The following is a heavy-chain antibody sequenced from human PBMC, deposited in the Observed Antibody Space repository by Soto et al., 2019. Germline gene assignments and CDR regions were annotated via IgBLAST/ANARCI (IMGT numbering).Heavy chain of an antibody. V-gene: IGHV2-5*01. CDR2: IYWNDDK. CDR3: ARRPRYSNYVDY. J-gene: IGHJ4*02. D-gene: IGHD4-4*01. CDR1: GFSLSTDGVG. Sequence: QITLKESGPTLVKPTQTLTLTCTFSGFSLSTDGVGVGWIRQPPGKALEWLALIYWNDDKRYSPFLKSRLTIAKDTSKNQVVLTMTNVDPADTASYYCARRPRYSNYVDYWGQGNLVTVSS.